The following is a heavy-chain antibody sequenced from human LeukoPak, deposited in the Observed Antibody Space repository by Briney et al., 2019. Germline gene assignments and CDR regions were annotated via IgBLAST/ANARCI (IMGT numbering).Heavy chain of an antibody. Sequence: GGSLRLSCAVSGFSFTNVWMNWVRQAPGKGLEWVSSISSSSSYIYYADSVKGRFTISRDNAKNSLYLQMNSLRAEDTAVYYCAREVYSYGPFDYWGQGTLVTVSS. CDR1: GFSFTNVW. V-gene: IGHV3-21*01. CDR3: AREVYSYGPFDY. CDR2: ISSSSSYI. J-gene: IGHJ4*02. D-gene: IGHD5-18*01.